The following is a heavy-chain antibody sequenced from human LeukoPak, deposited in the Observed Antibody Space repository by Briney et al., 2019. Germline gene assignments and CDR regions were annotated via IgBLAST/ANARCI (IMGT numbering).Heavy chain of an antibody. Sequence: GGSLRLSCAGSGFSFSSHGMNWVRQAPGKGLEWVSGISPSGDITYYTDSVRGRFTISRDNFKNTLSLQMNSLRAEDTAVYYCAKPLPLYDILGPSDYWGQGTLVTVSS. CDR3: AKPLPLYDILGPSDY. D-gene: IGHD3-9*01. J-gene: IGHJ4*02. CDR1: GFSFSSHG. V-gene: IGHV3-23*01. CDR2: ISPSGDIT.